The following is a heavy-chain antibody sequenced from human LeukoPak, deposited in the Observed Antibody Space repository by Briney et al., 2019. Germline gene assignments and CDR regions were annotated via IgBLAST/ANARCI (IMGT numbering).Heavy chain of an antibody. V-gene: IGHV4-34*01. J-gene: IGHJ3*02. Sequence: SETLSLTCAVYGGSFSGYYWSWIRQPPGKGLEWIGEINHSGSTNYNPSLKSRVTISVDTSKNQFSLKLSSVTAADTAVYYCARGGVSCSSTSCHRAFDIWGQGTMVTVSS. CDR1: GGSFSGYY. CDR3: ARGGVSCSSTSCHRAFDI. D-gene: IGHD2-2*01. CDR2: INHSGST.